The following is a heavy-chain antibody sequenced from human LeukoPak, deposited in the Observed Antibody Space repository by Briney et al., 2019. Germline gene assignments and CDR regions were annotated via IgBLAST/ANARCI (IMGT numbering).Heavy chain of an antibody. V-gene: IGHV1-8*01. CDR3: ARGQYYYDSSGSGLFDY. D-gene: IGHD3-22*01. J-gene: IGHJ4*02. CDR2: MNPNSGNT. CDR1: GYTFTSYD. Sequence: ASVKVSCKASGYTFTSYDINWVRQATGQGLEWMGWMNPNSGNTGYAQKFQGRVTMTRNTSISTAYMELSSLRSEDTAVYYCARGQYYYDSSGSGLFDYWGQGTLVTVSS.